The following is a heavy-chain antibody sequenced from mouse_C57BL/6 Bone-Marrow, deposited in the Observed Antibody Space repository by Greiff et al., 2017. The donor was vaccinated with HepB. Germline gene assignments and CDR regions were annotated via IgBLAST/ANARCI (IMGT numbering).Heavy chain of an antibody. CDR2: IYPGSGST. V-gene: IGHV1-55*01. D-gene: IGHD1-1*01. CDR3: ATYSYGSRWCFDY. CDR1: GYTFTSYW. J-gene: IGHJ2*01. Sequence: QVQLQQPGAELVKPGASVKMSCKASGYTFTSYWITWVKQRPGQGLEWIGDIYPGSGSTNYNEKFKSKATLTVDTSSSTAYMQLSSLTSEDSAVYYCATYSYGSRWCFDYWGQGTTLTVSS.